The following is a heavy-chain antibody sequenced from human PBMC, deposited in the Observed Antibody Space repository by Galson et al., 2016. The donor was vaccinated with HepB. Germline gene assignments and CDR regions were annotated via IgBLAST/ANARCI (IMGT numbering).Heavy chain of an antibody. J-gene: IGHJ6*02. Sequence: SLRLSCAASGLSFSTYAVSWVRQAPGKGLEWVSAINGTGTITKYADSVKGRFTISRDNSKNTMYLQVNNLRAEDTAVYYCARGGLGNYYAYGMDVWGHGTTVTVSS. CDR2: INGTGTIT. V-gene: IGHV3-23*01. CDR1: GLSFSTYA. CDR3: ARGGLGNYYAYGMDV. D-gene: IGHD3/OR15-3a*01.